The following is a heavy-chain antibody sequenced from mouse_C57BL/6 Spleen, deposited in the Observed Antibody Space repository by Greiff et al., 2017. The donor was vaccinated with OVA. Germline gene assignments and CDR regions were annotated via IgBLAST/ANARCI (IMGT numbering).Heavy chain of an antibody. D-gene: IGHD1-1*01. CDR3: ARIYYYGSSFGAYYAMDY. V-gene: IGHV8-12*01. Sequence: QVQLKESGPGILQSSQTLSLTCSFSGFSLSTSGMGVSWIRQPSGKGLEWLAHIYWDDDKRYNPSLKSRLTISKDTSRNQVFLKITSVDTADTATYYCARIYYYGSSFGAYYAMDYWGQGTSVTVSS. J-gene: IGHJ4*01. CDR2: IYWDDDK. CDR1: GFSLSTSGMG.